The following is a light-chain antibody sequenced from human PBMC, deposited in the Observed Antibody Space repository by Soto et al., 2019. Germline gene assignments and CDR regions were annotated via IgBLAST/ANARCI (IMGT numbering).Light chain of an antibody. CDR2: SAS. Sequence: EVVMRQSPATLSVSPGEGATLSCXXSQGIGDTLAWYQQKPGQAPRLLIYSASSRPTGIPDRFTGSGSGTDFTLTISRLEPEDSAVYYCQQYGRSPPWTFGQGTKVDIK. V-gene: IGKV3-20*01. J-gene: IGKJ1*01. CDR3: QQYGRSPPWT. CDR1: QGIGDT.